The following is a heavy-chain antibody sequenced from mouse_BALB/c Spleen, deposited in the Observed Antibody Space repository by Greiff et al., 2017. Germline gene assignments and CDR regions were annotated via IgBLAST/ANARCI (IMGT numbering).Heavy chain of an antibody. D-gene: IGHD1-2*01. CDR2: IDPENGDT. J-gene: IGHJ4*01. Sequence: EVQLQQSGAELVRSGASVKLSCTASGFNIKDYYMHWVKQRPEQGLEWIGWIDPENGDTEYAPKFQGKATMTADTSSNTAYLQLSSLTSEDTAVYYCNSNGVTTARAMDYWGQGTSVTVSS. V-gene: IGHV14-4*02. CDR1: GFNIKDYY. CDR3: NSNGVTTARAMDY.